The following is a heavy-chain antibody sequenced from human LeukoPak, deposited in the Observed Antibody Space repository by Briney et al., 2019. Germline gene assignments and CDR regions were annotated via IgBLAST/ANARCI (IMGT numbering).Heavy chain of an antibody. CDR3: ARDTGSSSWYADYFDY. CDR2: IWYDGSNK. Sequence: GGSLRLSCAASGFTFSTYWMSWVRQAPGKGLEWVAVIWYDGSNKYYADSVKGRFTISRDNSKNTLYLQMNSLRAEDTAVYYCARDTGSSSWYADYFDYWGQGTLVTVSS. J-gene: IGHJ4*02. V-gene: IGHV3-33*08. CDR1: GFTFSTYW. D-gene: IGHD6-13*01.